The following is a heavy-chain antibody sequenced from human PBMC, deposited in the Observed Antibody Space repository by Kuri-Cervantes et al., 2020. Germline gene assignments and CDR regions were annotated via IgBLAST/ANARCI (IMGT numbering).Heavy chain of an antibody. CDR1: GYTFTSYG. Sequence: ASVKVSCKASGYTFTSYGISWVRQAPGQGLEWTGWISAYNGNTNYAQKLQGRVTMTTDTSTSTAYMELRSLGSDDTAVYYCARDPLRYFDWLPNLYYYYGMDVWGQGTTVTVSS. D-gene: IGHD3-9*01. CDR3: ARDPLRYFDWLPNLYYYYGMDV. J-gene: IGHJ6*02. V-gene: IGHV1-18*01. CDR2: ISAYNGNT.